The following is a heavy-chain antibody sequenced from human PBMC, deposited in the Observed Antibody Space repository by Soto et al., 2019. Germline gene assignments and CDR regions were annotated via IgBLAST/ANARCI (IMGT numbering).Heavy chain of an antibody. V-gene: IGHV4-31*11. CDR3: ARDQRAGVRGVMDGMDV. Sequence: PSETLSLTCAVSGGSISSGGYYWSWIRQQPGKGLEWIGYIYHSGSTYYNPSLKSRVTISVDTSKNQFSLKLSSVTAADTAVYYCARDQRAGVRGVMDGMDVWGQGTTVTVSS. D-gene: IGHD3-10*01. CDR1: GGSISSGGYY. J-gene: IGHJ6*02. CDR2: IYHSGST.